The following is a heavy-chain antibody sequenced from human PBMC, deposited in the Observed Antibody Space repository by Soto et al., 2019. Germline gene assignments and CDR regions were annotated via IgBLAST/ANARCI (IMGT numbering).Heavy chain of an antibody. D-gene: IGHD1-1*01. CDR3: ARESKWNDEYYFDY. CDR2: INHSGST. V-gene: IGHV4-34*01. J-gene: IGHJ4*02. Sequence: SETLSLTFAVYGGSFSGYYWSWIRQPPGKGLEWIGEINHSGSTNYNPSLKSRVTISVDTSKNQFSLKLSSVTAADTAVFYCARESKWNDEYYFDYWGQGTQVTVSS. CDR1: GGSFSGYY.